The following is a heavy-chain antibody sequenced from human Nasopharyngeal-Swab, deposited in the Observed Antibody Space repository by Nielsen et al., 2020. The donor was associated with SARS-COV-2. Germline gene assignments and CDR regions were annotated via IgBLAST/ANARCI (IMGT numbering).Heavy chain of an antibody. CDR3: ARGITTLYYYYYMDV. D-gene: IGHD3-10*01. V-gene: IGHV4-61*02. CDR2: TYTSGST. Sequence: WIRQPPGKGLEWIGRTYTSGSTNYNPSLKSRVTISVDTSKNQFSLKLSSVTAADTAVYYCARGITTLYYYYYMDVWGKGTTVTVSS. J-gene: IGHJ6*03.